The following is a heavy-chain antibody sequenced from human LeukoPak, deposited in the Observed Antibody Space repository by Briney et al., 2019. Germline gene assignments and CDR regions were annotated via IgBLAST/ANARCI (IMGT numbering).Heavy chain of an antibody. V-gene: IGHV4-61*02. D-gene: IGHD2-15*01. CDR1: GGSISSGSYY. Sequence: PSETLSLTCTVSGGSISSGSYYWSWIRQPAGKGLEWIGRIYTSGSTNYNPSLKSRVTISVDTSKNQFSLKLSSVTAADTAVYYCARVSLDIVVVVAAHDYYYYYYMDVWGKGTTVTVSS. J-gene: IGHJ6*03. CDR3: ARVSLDIVVVVAAHDYYYYYYMDV. CDR2: IYTSGST.